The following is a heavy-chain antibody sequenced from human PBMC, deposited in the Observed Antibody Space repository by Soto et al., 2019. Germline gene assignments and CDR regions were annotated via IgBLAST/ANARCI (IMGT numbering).Heavy chain of an antibody. D-gene: IGHD4-4*01. CDR1: GGSISSYY. Sequence: SETLSLTCTVSGGSISSYYWSWIRQPPGKGLEWIGYIYYSGSTNYNPSLKSRVTISVDTSKNQFSLKLSSVTAADTAVYYCARGLRLQYYAREYYFDYWGQGTLVTVS. CDR2: IYYSGST. J-gene: IGHJ4*02. V-gene: IGHV4-59*01. CDR3: ARGLRLQYYAREYYFDY.